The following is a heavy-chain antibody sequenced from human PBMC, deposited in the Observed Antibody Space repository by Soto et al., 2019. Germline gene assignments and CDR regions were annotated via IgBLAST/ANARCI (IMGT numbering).Heavy chain of an antibody. CDR3: ARGPQTVVTALYYFDY. CDR2: LSYSGGT. V-gene: IGHV4-30-4*01. J-gene: IGHJ4*02. CDR1: GGSISSGDYY. Sequence: QVQLQESGPGLVKPSQTLSLTCTVSGGSISSGDYYWSWIRQPPGKGLEWIGYLSYSGGTSSNPSLKSRVTISVDTSKNQFSRKLSSVTAADTAVYYCARGPQTVVTALYYFDYWGQGTLVTVSS. D-gene: IGHD2-21*02.